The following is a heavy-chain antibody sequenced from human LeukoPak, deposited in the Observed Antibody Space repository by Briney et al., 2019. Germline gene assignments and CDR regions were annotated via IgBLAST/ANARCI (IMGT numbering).Heavy chain of an antibody. CDR1: GFTFSDTW. Sequence: PGGSLRLSCAASGFTFSDTWMHWVRQAPGEGLVWVLRIRSDGSDTRYAESVKGRFTISRDNAKNTLYLQMNSLRAEDTAVYYCAKSTSGWSRTDYWGQGTLVTVSS. CDR3: AKSTSGWSRTDY. D-gene: IGHD6-19*01. V-gene: IGHV3-74*01. CDR2: IRSDGSDT. J-gene: IGHJ4*02.